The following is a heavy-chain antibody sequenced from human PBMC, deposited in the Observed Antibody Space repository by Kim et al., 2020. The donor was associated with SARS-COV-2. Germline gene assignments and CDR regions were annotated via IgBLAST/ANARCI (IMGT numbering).Heavy chain of an antibody. D-gene: IGHD1-26*01. CDR2: VYYSGST. CDR1: GGSISRSNSH. CDR3: ARREMTGFGGRGWFDP. V-gene: IGHV4-39*01. J-gene: IGHJ5*02. Sequence: SETLSLTCTVSGGSISRSNSHWGWIRQPPGKGLDWIGSVYYSGSTFSNPSLKSRVTISVDTSENQLSLKLTSVTAADTAVYYCARREMTGFGGRGWFDP.